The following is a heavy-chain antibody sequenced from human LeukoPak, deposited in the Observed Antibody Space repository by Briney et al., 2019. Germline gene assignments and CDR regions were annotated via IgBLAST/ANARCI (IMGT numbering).Heavy chain of an antibody. CDR2: IYYSGST. CDR1: GGSISSYY. V-gene: IGHV4-59*12. D-gene: IGHD2-21*02. Sequence: MTSETLSLTCTVSGGSISSYYWSWIRQPPGKGLEWIGYIYYSGSTNYNPSLKSRVTISVDTSKNQFSLKLSSVTAADTAVYYCARVDSLPDYWGQGTLVTVSS. J-gene: IGHJ4*02. CDR3: ARVDSLPDY.